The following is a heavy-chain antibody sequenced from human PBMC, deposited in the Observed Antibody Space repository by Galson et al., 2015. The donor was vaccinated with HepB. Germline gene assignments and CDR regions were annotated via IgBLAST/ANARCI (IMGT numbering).Heavy chain of an antibody. V-gene: IGHV1-69*13. D-gene: IGHD6-13*01. CDR2: IIPIFGTA. CDR1: GGTFSSYA. CDR3: ARDHPIAAGTTTILVFDY. Sequence: SVKVFCKASGGTFSSYAISWVRQAPGQGLEWMGGIIPIFGTANYAQKFQGRVTITADESTSTAYMELSSLRSEDTAVYYCARDHPIAAGTTTILVFDYWGQGTLVTVSS. J-gene: IGHJ4*02.